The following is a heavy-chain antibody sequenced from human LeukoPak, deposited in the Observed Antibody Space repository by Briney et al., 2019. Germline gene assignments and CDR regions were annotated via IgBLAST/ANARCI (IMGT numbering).Heavy chain of an antibody. CDR3: ARFVLIAVAGYYYGMDV. J-gene: IGHJ6*02. D-gene: IGHD6-19*01. V-gene: IGHV4-61*01. Sequence: SETLSLTCTVSGGSVSSGSYYWSWIRQPPGKGLEWIGYIYYSGSTNYSPSRKSRVTISVDTSKNQSSLKLSSVTAADTAVYYCARFVLIAVAGYYYGMDVWGQGTTVTVSS. CDR2: IYYSGST. CDR1: GGSVSSGSYY.